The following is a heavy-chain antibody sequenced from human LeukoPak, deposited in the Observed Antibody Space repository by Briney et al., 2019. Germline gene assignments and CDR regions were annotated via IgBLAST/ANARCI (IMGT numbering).Heavy chain of an antibody. CDR1: GGSISSSSYY. Sequence: SETLSLTCTASGGSISSSSYYWGWIRQPPGKGLEWIGSIYYSGSTYYNPSLKSRVTISVDTSKNQFSLKLSSVTAADTAVYYCATRVKTVAGAEGHWFDPWGQGTLVTVSS. CDR2: IYYSGST. V-gene: IGHV4-39*07. J-gene: IGHJ5*02. D-gene: IGHD6-19*01. CDR3: ATRVKTVAGAEGHWFDP.